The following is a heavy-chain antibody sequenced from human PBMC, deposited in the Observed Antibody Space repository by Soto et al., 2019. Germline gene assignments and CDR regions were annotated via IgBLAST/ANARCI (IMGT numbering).Heavy chain of an antibody. CDR2: MNPNSGNT. D-gene: IGHD2-2*01. CDR3: AAKPAATNWFDP. V-gene: IGHV1-8*01. Sequence: ASVKVSCKASGYTFTSYDINWVRQATGQGLEWMGWMNPNSGNTGYAQKFQGRVTMTRNTSISTAYMELSSLRSEGTAVYYCAAKPAATNWFDPWGQGTLVTVSS. J-gene: IGHJ5*02. CDR1: GYTFTSYD.